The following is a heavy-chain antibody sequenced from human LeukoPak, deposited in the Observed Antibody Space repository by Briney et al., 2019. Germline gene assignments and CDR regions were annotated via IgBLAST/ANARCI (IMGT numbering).Heavy chain of an antibody. CDR1: GFTFSSYG. Sequence: GGSLRLSCAASGFTFSSYGMHWVRQAPGKGLEWVAVISYDGSNNYYADSVKGRFTISRDNSKNTLYLQMNSLRAEDTAVYYCAKDQDIVVVPAAPSGPSGMDVWGQGTTVTVSS. CDR3: AKDQDIVVVPAAPSGPSGMDV. V-gene: IGHV3-30*18. CDR2: ISYDGSNN. D-gene: IGHD2-2*01. J-gene: IGHJ6*02.